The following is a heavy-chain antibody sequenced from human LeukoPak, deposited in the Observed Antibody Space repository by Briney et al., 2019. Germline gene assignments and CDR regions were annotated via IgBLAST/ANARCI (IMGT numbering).Heavy chain of an antibody. CDR3: ARGGGPSNWFDP. D-gene: IGHD4-23*01. V-gene: IGHV4-39*07. J-gene: IGHJ5*02. CDR2: IYHSGST. CDR1: GGSISSSSYY. Sequence: SETLSLTCTVSGGSISSSSYYWGWICQPPGKGLEWIGSIYHSGSTYYNPSLKSRVTISVDTSKNQFSLKLSSVTAADTAVYYCARGGGPSNWFDPWGQGTLVTVSS.